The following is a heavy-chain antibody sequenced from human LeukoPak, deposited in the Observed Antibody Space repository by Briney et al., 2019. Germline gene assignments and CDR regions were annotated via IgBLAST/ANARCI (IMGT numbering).Heavy chain of an antibody. J-gene: IGHJ4*02. CDR2: IYYSGST. Sequence: SETLSFTCTVSGGSISGYYWSWIRQPPGKGLEWIGYIYYSGSTNYNPSLKSRVTISVDTSKNQFSLKLSSVTAADTAVYYCAGLWFGELYSSSSEGDYWGQGTLVTVSS. D-gene: IGHD3-10*01. CDR1: GGSISGYY. V-gene: IGHV4-59*01. CDR3: AGLWFGELYSSSSEGDY.